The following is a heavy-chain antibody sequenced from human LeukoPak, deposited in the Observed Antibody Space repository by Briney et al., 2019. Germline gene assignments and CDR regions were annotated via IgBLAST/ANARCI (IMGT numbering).Heavy chain of an antibody. J-gene: IGHJ5*02. Sequence: SETLSLTCTVCGGSISSYYWSWIRQPPGKGLEWIGYIYYSGSTNYNPSLKSRVTISVDTSKNQFSLKLSSVTAADTAVYYCASGGSSWYFGWFDPWGQGTLVTVSS. V-gene: IGHV4-59*08. CDR2: IYYSGST. CDR1: GGSISSYY. D-gene: IGHD6-13*01. CDR3: ASGGSSWYFGWFDP.